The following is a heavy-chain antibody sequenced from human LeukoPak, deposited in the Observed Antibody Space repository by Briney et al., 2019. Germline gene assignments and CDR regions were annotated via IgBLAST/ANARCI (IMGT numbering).Heavy chain of an antibody. J-gene: IGHJ4*02. D-gene: IGHD6-13*01. CDR1: GFIFSSYA. V-gene: IGHV3-23*01. CDR3: AKVSGKQLTLPFDY. Sequence: TGGSVRLSCAASGFIFSSYAMGWVRQAPGKGLEWVSGISGSGGRAYYTDSVKGRFTVSRDKSKNTLSLQMNSLRAEDTAVYYCAKVSGKQLTLPFDYWGQGTLVTVSS. CDR2: ISGSGGRA.